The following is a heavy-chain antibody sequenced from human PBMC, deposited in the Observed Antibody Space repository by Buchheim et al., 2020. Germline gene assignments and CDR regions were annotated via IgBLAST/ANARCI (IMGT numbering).Heavy chain of an antibody. V-gene: IGHV4-34*09. CDR3: ARGSPPFYDVGATPGWFDP. J-gene: IGHJ5*02. CDR2: INHSGST. Sequence: QLQLQESGSGLVKPSQTLSLTCAVYGGSFSGYYWSWIRQPPGKGLEWIGEINHSGSTNYNPSLKSRVTISIDTSKNQFSLKLSSVTAADTAVYYCARGSPPFYDVGATPGWFDPWGQGTL. D-gene: IGHD1-26*01. CDR1: GGSFSGYY.